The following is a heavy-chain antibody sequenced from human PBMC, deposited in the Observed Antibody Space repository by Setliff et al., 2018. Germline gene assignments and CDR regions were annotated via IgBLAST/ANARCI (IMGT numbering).Heavy chain of an antibody. CDR3: VRDRAAIVVGPPTAAFDI. CDR2: ISGYNGYT. Sequence: ASVKVACKAFGYAFAKYGTSWVRQAPGQGLEWMGWISGYNGYTVYAQKLQGRVTLTTDTSTVTAYMEVRSLRSDDTAQYYCVRDRAAIVVGPPTAAFDIWGQGTMVTVSS. CDR1: GYAFAKYG. V-gene: IGHV1-18*01. D-gene: IGHD2-2*01. J-gene: IGHJ3*02.